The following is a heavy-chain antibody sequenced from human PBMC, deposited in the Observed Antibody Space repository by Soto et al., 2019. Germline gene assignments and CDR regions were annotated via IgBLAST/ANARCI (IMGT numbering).Heavy chain of an antibody. J-gene: IGHJ6*02. Sequence: SVTMSVTCTVAGGYIISGDYYWSWIRKPPGKGLEWIGYIYYSGSTYYNPSLKSRVTISVDTSKNQFSLKLSSVTAADTAVYYCARDKSGGSGGMDVWGQGTTVTVSS. CDR3: ARDKSGGSGGMDV. CDR2: IYYSGST. D-gene: IGHD3-16*01. V-gene: IGHV4-30-4*01. CDR1: GGYIISGDYY.